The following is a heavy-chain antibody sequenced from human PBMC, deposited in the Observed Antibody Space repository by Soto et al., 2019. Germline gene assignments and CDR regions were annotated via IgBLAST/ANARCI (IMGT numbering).Heavy chain of an antibody. Sequence: LRLSCAASGFIFSTYAMNWVRQAPGKGLEWVSAISSSGDSAYYAESVRGRFTISRDNSINTLYLQMRSLRPEDTAVYYCAHPRGYGVFDAVEIWGQGTMVTVSS. D-gene: IGHD4-17*01. CDR2: ISSSGDSA. J-gene: IGHJ3*02. CDR3: AHPRGYGVFDAVEI. V-gene: IGHV3-23*01. CDR1: GFIFSTYA.